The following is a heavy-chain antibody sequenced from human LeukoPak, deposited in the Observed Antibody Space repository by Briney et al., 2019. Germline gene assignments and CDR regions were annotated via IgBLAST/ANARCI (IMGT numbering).Heavy chain of an antibody. Sequence: PGGSLRLSCAASGFTFSSYEMNWVRQAPGKGLEWASYISSSGSTRYYADSVKGRFTISRDNAKNSLYLQMNSLRAEDTAVYYCARGYCSSTSCQGYSSSWYPFDYWGQGTLVTVSS. CDR2: ISSSGSTR. V-gene: IGHV3-48*03. CDR1: GFTFSSYE. J-gene: IGHJ4*02. CDR3: ARGYCSSTSCQGYSSSWYPFDY. D-gene: IGHD2-2*01.